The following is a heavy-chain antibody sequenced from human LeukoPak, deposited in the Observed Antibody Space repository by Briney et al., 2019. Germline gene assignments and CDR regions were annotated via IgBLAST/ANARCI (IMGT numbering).Heavy chain of an antibody. J-gene: IGHJ4*02. V-gene: IGHV3-30-3*01. CDR3: ARTDHDYGDHTVDY. Sequence: GGSLRLSCVASGFTFSSYAMHWVRQAPGKGLEWVAVISYDGSNKYYADSVKGRFTISRDNSKNTLYLQMNSLRAEDTAVYYCARTDHDYGDHTVDYWGQGTLVTVSS. CDR1: GFTFSSYA. D-gene: IGHD4-17*01. CDR2: ISYDGSNK.